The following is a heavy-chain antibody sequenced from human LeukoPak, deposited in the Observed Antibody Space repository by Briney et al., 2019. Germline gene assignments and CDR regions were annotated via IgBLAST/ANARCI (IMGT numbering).Heavy chain of an antibody. J-gene: IGHJ4*02. Sequence: GASVKVSCKASGYTFTSYGISWVRQAPGQGREWMGWISAYNGNTNYAQKLQGRVTMTRDTSTSTVYGEVRSLRPDDTALYHCARGEYSYGGRPLYYFDHWAQRTVVTVSS. CDR1: GYTFTSYG. D-gene: IGHD5-18*01. CDR2: ISAYNGNT. CDR3: ARGEYSYGGRPLYYFDH. V-gene: IGHV1-18*01.